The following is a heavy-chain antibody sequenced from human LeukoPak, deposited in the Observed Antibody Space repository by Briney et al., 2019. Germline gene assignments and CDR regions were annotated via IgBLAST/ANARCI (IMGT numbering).Heavy chain of an antibody. Sequence: GGSLRLSCAASGFTFSSYPMHWVRQAPGKGLEYVSGISSNGDSTYYANSVKGRSTISRDNSKNTLYLQMGSLRAEDMAVYYCAREYYYEELDYWGQGTLATVSS. CDR2: ISSNGDST. J-gene: IGHJ4*02. CDR1: GFTFSSYP. V-gene: IGHV3-64*01. CDR3: AREYYYEELDY. D-gene: IGHD3-22*01.